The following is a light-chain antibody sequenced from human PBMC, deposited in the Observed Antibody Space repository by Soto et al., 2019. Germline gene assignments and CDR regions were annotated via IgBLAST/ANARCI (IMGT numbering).Light chain of an antibody. CDR1: SSDVGGYNY. Sequence: QSALTQPASVSGSPGQSITISCTGTSSDVGGYNYVSWYQQHPGNAPKLIIYDVSNRPSGVSNRSSGSKSGNTASLTISGLQAEDEADYYCSSYTSSSTVVFGGGTKLTVL. J-gene: IGLJ2*01. V-gene: IGLV2-14*01. CDR3: SSYTSSSTVV. CDR2: DVS.